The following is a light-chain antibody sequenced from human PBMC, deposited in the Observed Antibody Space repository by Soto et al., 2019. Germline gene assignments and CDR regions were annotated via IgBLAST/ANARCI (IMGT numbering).Light chain of an antibody. Sequence: QSALTQPPSASGSPGQSVTISCTGTSSDVGAYNYVSWHQQHPGKAPKLIIYEVNNQPAGVPDRFSGSKSGNTASLTVSRLQAEDEADYYCTSYAANNNLVFGGGTKLTVL. V-gene: IGLV2-8*01. CDR1: SSDVGAYNY. CDR2: EVN. CDR3: TSYAANNNLV. J-gene: IGLJ3*02.